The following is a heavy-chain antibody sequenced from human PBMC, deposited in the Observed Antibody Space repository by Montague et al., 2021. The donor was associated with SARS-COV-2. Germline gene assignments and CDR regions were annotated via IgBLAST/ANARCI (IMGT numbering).Heavy chain of an antibody. CDR1: GDSVSSNSAA. V-gene: IGHV6-1*01. J-gene: IGHJ4*02. Sequence: AISGDSVSSNSAAWNWIRQSPSGGLEWLGRTYYRSKWYTDYAPSVKTRITITPDTSNNQFSLHLNSVTPGDTAVYYCAREETVPGPRGIYFDDWGQGTLVTVSS. CDR3: AREETVPGPRGIYFDD. CDR2: TYYRSKWYT. D-gene: IGHD3-16*01.